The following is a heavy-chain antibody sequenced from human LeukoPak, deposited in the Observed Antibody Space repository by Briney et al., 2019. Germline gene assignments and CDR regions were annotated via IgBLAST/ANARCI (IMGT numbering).Heavy chain of an antibody. Sequence: SETLSLTCTVSGGSIRSSSNYWGWIRQPPGKGLEWIGNIYYSGSAYYNPSLKSRVTISVDTSKNQFSLKLSSVTAADTAVYYCARHFGYYDFWSGYTDYWGQGTLVTVSS. CDR1: GGSIRSSSNY. D-gene: IGHD3-3*01. CDR3: ARHFGYYDFWSGYTDY. V-gene: IGHV4-39*01. J-gene: IGHJ4*02. CDR2: IYYSGSA.